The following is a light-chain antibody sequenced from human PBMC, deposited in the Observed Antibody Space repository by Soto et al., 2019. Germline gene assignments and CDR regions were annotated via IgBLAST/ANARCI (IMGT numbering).Light chain of an antibody. CDR1: SSDVGSYNL. CDR2: EVS. CDR3: CSYAGSSTYV. J-gene: IGLJ1*01. Sequence: QSALTQPASVCGSPGQSITISCTGTSSDVGSYNLVSWYQQHPGKAPKLMIYEVSKRPSGVSNRFSGSKSGNTASLTISGLQAEDEADHYCCSYAGSSTYVFGTGTKVTVL. V-gene: IGLV2-23*02.